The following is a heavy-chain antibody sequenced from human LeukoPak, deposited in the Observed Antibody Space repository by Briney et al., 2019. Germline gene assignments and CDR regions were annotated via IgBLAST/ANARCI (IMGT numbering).Heavy chain of an antibody. CDR2: IYYSGST. CDR3: ARAPWGGGVDY. V-gene: IGHV4-31*01. CDR1: GGSINSGGYY. Sequence: SQTLSLTCTVSGGSINSGGYYWSWIRQHPGKGLEWIGYIYYSGSTYYNPSLKSQVTILIDTSKNQFSLKLSSVTAADTAVYYCARAPWGGGVDYWGQGTLVTVSS. D-gene: IGHD3-10*01. J-gene: IGHJ4*02.